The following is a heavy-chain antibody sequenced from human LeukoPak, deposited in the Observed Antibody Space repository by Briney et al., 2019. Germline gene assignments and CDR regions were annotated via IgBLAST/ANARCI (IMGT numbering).Heavy chain of an antibody. CDR3: ARGRTKVRGVIRNSNWFDP. CDR1: GYTFTSYD. D-gene: IGHD3-10*01. CDR2: MNPNSGNT. V-gene: IGHV1-8*01. Sequence: ASVKVSCKASGYTFTSYDINWVRQATGQGLEWMGWMNPNSGNTGYAQKFQGRVTMTRNTSISTAYMELSSLRSEDTAVYYCARGRTKVRGVIRNSNWFDPWGQGTLVTVSS. J-gene: IGHJ5*02.